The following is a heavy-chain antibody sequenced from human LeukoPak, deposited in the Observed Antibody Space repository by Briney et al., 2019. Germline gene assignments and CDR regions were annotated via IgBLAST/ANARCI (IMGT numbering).Heavy chain of an antibody. CDR2: ISGSGGST. V-gene: IGHV3-23*01. CDR1: GFTFSSYA. Sequence: AGGSLRLSCAASGFTFSSYAMSWVRQAPGKGLEWVSAISGSGGSTYYADSVKGRFTISRDNSKNTLYLQMNSLRAEDTAVYYCAKVVYYDSSFPFDYWGQGTLVTVSS. J-gene: IGHJ4*02. CDR3: AKVVYYDSSFPFDY. D-gene: IGHD3-22*01.